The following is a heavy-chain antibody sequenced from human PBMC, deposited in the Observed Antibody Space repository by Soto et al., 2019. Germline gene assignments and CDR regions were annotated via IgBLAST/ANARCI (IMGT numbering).Heavy chain of an antibody. CDR1: GYTFTSYY. Sequence: QVQLVQSGAEVKKPGASVKVSCKASGYTFTSYYMHWVRQAPGQGLEWMGIINPSGGSTSYAQKFQSLVTMTRDTSTSTVYMELSGLRSEDTAVYYCARGYSYGSLEGGMDVWGQGTTVTVSS. J-gene: IGHJ6*02. V-gene: IGHV1-46*01. D-gene: IGHD5-18*01. CDR2: INPSGGST. CDR3: ARGYSYGSLEGGMDV.